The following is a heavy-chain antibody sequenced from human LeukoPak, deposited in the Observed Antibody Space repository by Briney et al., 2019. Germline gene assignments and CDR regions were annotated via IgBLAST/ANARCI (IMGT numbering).Heavy chain of an antibody. V-gene: IGHV4-34*01. J-gene: IGHJ4*02. CDR1: GGSFSGYY. Sequence: PSETLSLTCAVYGGSFSGYYWSWIRQPPGKGLEWIGEINHSGSTNYNPSLKSRVTISVDTSKNQFSLKLSSVTAADTAVYYCARSSSGYYGYFDYWGQGTLVTVSS. CDR2: INHSGST. D-gene: IGHD3-22*01. CDR3: ARSSSGYYGYFDY.